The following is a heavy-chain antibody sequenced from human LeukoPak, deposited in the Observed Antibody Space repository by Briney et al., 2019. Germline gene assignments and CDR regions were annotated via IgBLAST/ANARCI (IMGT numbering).Heavy chain of an antibody. CDR2: MNPNSGDT. CDR3: ARSGFGSGISFDL. J-gene: IGHJ5*02. V-gene: IGHV1-8*01. D-gene: IGHD3-10*01. CDR1: GGTFTSYD. Sequence: PRASVKVSCKASGGTFTSYDINWVRQATGQGLEWMGWMNPNSGDTGYPQKFQGRVTMTRDTSITTAYMELSSLRSEDTAVYYCARSGFGSGISFDLWGQGTLVTVSS.